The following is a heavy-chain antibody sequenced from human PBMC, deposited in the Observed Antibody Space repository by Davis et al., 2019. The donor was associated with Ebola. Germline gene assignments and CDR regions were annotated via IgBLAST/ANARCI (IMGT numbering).Heavy chain of an antibody. CDR3: ARDGNIVVVPVDY. Sequence: PGGSLRLSCAASGFTFSSYWMSWVRQAPGKGLEWVANIKQDGSEKYYVDSVKGRFTISRDNAKNSLYLQMNSLRAEDTAVYYCARDGNIVVVPVDYWGQGTLVTVSS. D-gene: IGHD2-2*01. CDR1: GFTFSSYW. J-gene: IGHJ4*02. CDR2: IKQDGSEK. V-gene: IGHV3-7*03.